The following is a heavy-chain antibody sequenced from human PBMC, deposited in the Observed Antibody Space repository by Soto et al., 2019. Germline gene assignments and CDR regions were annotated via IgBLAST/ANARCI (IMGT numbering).Heavy chain of an antibody. CDR3: AREMVARHGYYYYYGMDL. CDR2: INPGNGNT. Sequence: QVQLVQSGAEEKRPGASVKVSCKASGYTFTSFALHWVRQAPGQRLEWMAWINPGNGNTKYSENFEARVAITRDTSATTVYMELSSLRAEDTAVYYCAREMVARHGYYYYYGMDLWGQGTTVTVSS. CDR1: GYTFTSFA. J-gene: IGHJ6*02. V-gene: IGHV1-3*05. D-gene: IGHD2-2*03.